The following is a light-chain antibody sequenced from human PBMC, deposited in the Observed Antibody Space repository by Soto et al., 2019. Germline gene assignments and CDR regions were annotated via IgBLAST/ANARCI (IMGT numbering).Light chain of an antibody. CDR2: EVS. CDR3: ASYTTATTWV. V-gene: IGLV2-14*01. J-gene: IGLJ3*02. CDR1: SSDVGGYNF. Sequence: QSVLTRPASVSGSPGQSITISCTGTSSDVGGYNFVSWYQHHPGKAPKLIIYEVSRRPSGVSNRFSGSKSANTASLTISGLQAEDEANYFCASYTTATTWVFGGGTKVTVL.